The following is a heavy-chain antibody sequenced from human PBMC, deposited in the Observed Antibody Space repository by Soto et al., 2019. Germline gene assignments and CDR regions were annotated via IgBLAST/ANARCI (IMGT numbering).Heavy chain of an antibody. CDR3: ARKARRRITILGVVINEPYYFDY. D-gene: IGHD3-3*01. V-gene: IGHV1-24*01. J-gene: IGHJ4*02. CDR1: GYTLTELS. CDR2: FDPEDGET. Sequence: ASVKVSCKVSGYTLTELSMHWVRQAPGKGLEWMGGFDPEDGETIYAQKFQGRVTMTEDTSTDTAYMGLSSLRSKDTAVYYCARKARRRITILGVVINEPYYFDYWGQGTLVTVSS.